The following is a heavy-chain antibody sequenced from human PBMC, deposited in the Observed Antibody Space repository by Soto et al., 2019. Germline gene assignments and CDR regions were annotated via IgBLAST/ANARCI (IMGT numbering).Heavy chain of an antibody. J-gene: IGHJ6*02. Sequence: PGQSLKISCKGSGYSFTSYWIGWVRQMPGKGLEWMGIIYPGDSDTRYSPSFQGQVTISADKSISTAYLQWSSLKASDTAMYYCARTMLGSSSFQPAYYYYYGMDVWGQGTTVTVSS. V-gene: IGHV5-51*01. CDR1: GYSFTSYW. CDR3: ARTMLGSSSFQPAYYYYYGMDV. CDR2: IYPGDSDT. D-gene: IGHD6-6*01.